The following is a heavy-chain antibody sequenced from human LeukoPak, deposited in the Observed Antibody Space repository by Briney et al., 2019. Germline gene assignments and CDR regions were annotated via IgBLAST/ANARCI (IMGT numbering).Heavy chain of an antibody. V-gene: IGHV3-33*01. D-gene: IGHD3-3*01. Sequence: GKSLRLSCAASGFTFSSYGMHWVRQAPGKGLEWVGVIYSDGSNKYFIDSVKGRFTISGDNSKNTVFLQMNSLRVDDTAVYYCARDLKSGYMDSWGQGTLVTVSS. J-gene: IGHJ4*02. CDR1: GFTFSSYG. CDR2: IYSDGSNK. CDR3: ARDLKSGYMDS.